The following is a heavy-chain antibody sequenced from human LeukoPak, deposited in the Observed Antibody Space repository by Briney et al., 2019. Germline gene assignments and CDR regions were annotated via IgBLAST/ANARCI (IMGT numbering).Heavy chain of an antibody. J-gene: IGHJ5*02. D-gene: IGHD4-17*01. CDR1: GDSISSGGYF. Sequence: SQTLSLTCAVSGDSISSGGYFCSWIRQPPGKGLEWIGYIYHSGSTYYNPSLKSRVTISIDRSKNQFSLKLSSVTAADTAVYYCARYYGDYRNWFDPWGQGTLVIVSS. V-gene: IGHV4-30-2*01. CDR2: IYHSGST. CDR3: ARYYGDYRNWFDP.